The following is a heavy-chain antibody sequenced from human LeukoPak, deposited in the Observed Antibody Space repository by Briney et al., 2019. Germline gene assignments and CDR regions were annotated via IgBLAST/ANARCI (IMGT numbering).Heavy chain of an antibody. Sequence: GASVKVSCKASGYTFTSYGISWVRQTPGQGLEWMGWINPNSGGTNYAQKFQGRVTMTRDTSISTAYMELSRLRSDDTAVYYCARVPIPNLQLRYFDWLGGSEVDIWGQGTMVTVSS. CDR2: INPNSGGT. CDR1: GYTFTSYG. J-gene: IGHJ3*02. D-gene: IGHD3-9*01. V-gene: IGHV1-2*02. CDR3: ARVPIPNLQLRYFDWLGGSEVDI.